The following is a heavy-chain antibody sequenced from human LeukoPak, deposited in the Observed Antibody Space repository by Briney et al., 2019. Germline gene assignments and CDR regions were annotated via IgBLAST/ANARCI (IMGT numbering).Heavy chain of an antibody. V-gene: IGHV3-30-3*01. CDR3: AKGNWRYFDY. Sequence: GRSLRLSCAASGFTFSSYAMHWVRQAPGKGLEWVAVISYDGNNKYYADSVKGRFTISRDNSKNTLYLQMNSLGADDTAVYYCAKGNWRYFDYWGQGTLVTVSS. CDR2: ISYDGNNK. J-gene: IGHJ4*02. CDR1: GFTFSSYA. D-gene: IGHD1-1*01.